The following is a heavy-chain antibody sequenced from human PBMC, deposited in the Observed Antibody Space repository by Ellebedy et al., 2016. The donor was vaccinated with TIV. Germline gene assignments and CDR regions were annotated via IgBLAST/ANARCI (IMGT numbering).Heavy chain of an antibody. V-gene: IGHV3-15*07. CDR3: TTRYYYDSSGYNQVDY. D-gene: IGHD3-22*01. CDR1: GFTFTNAW. Sequence: PGGSLRLSCAASGFTFTNAWMNWVRPAPGKVMEWVGLIKRKIDGGTTDYAAPVKGRFIISRDDSKNMLYLQMNNLKTEYTAVYYCTTRYYYDSSGYNQVDYWGQGTLVTVSS. J-gene: IGHJ4*02. CDR2: IKRKIDGGTT.